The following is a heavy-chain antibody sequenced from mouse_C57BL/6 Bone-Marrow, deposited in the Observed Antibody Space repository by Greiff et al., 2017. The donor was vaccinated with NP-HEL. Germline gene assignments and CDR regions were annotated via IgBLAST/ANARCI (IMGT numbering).Heavy chain of an antibody. Sequence: EVQLVESGGGLVKPGGSLKLSCAASGFTFSSYAMSWVRQTPEKRLEWVATISDGGSYTYYPDNVKGRFTISRDNAKNNLYLQMSHLKSEDTAMYYCARDGAITTVVATGYWYFDVWGTGTTVTVSS. D-gene: IGHD1-1*01. V-gene: IGHV5-4*01. CDR1: GFTFSSYA. J-gene: IGHJ1*03. CDR3: ARDGAITTVVATGYWYFDV. CDR2: ISDGGSYT.